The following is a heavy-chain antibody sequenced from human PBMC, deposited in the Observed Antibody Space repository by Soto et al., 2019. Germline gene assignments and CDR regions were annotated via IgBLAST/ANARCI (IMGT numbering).Heavy chain of an antibody. V-gene: IGHV3-11*06. CDR3: ARVGFIYDSSGYYYYFDY. CDR1: GFTFSGYY. D-gene: IGHD3-22*01. CDR2: ISRSSSYT. J-gene: IGHJ4*02. Sequence: GSLRLSCAASGFTFSGYYMSWIRPAPGKGVEWVSHISRSSSYTNYADAVKGRFTISRDNAKNSLYLQMNSLRAEDTAVYYCARVGFIYDSSGYYYYFDYWGQGTLVTVSS.